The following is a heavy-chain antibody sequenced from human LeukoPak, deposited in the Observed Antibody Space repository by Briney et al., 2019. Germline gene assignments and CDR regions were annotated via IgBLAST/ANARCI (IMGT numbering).Heavy chain of an antibody. Sequence: ASVKVSCKASGYTFTSYGISWVRQAPGQGLEWMGWVSGYNGNTHYAHNLQGRVTMTTDTSTSTAYMELRSLRSDDTAVYYCARDEARYSSGYYPNWFDPWGQGTLVTVSS. CDR2: VSGYNGNT. CDR3: ARDEARYSSGYYPNWFDP. V-gene: IGHV1-18*01. J-gene: IGHJ5*02. D-gene: IGHD3-22*01. CDR1: GYTFTSYG.